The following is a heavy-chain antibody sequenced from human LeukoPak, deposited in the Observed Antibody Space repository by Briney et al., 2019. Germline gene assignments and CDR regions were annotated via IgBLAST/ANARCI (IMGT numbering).Heavy chain of an antibody. J-gene: IGHJ4*02. Sequence: GASVKVSCKPSGYTFTDCYIHWPRQAPGQGLEWMGWINPKSGVTNYAQKFQGRVTMTRDTSISTAYMELRRLRSDDTAVYYCARGLMGGYDFDYWGQGTLVTVSS. D-gene: IGHD5-12*01. CDR3: ARGLMGGYDFDY. CDR1: GYTFTDCY. V-gene: IGHV1-2*02. CDR2: INPKSGVT.